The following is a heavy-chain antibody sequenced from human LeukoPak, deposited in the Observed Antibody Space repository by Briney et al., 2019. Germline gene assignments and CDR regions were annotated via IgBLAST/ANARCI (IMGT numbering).Heavy chain of an antibody. CDR3: ARSSGYSSSGGLNWFDT. J-gene: IGHJ5*02. Sequence: SETLSLTCTVSGGSISSRSYYWGWIRQPPGKGLEWIGSIYYSGSTYYNPSLKSRVTISVDTSKNQFSLKLSSVTAADTAVYYCARSSGYSSSGGLNWFDTWGQGTLVTVSS. D-gene: IGHD6-13*01. V-gene: IGHV4-39*01. CDR2: IYYSGST. CDR1: GGSISSRSYY.